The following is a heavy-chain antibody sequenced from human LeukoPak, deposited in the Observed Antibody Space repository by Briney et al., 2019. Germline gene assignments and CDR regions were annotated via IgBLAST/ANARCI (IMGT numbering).Heavy chain of an antibody. D-gene: IGHD4-17*01. CDR1: GYTVTSYD. Sequence: ASVKVSCKASGYTVTSYDINWVRQATGQGLEWKGWINTNTGNPTYAQGFTGRFVLSLDTSVSTAYLQISSLKAEDTAVYYCARVDDYGDYAGRSWGQGTLVTVSS. J-gene: IGHJ5*02. V-gene: IGHV7-4-1*02. CDR2: INTNTGNP. CDR3: ARVDDYGDYAGRS.